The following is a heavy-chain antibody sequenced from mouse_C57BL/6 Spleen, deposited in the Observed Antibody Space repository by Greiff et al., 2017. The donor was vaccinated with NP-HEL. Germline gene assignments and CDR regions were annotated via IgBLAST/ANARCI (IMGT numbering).Heavy chain of an antibody. CDR2: MSSGSRTI. CDR1: GFTFSDYG. V-gene: IGHV5-17*01. Sequence: VQLQQSGGGLVKPGGSLKLSCAASGFTFSDYGMHWVRQAPEKGLEWVAYMSSGSRTIYYADTVKGRFTISRDNAKNTLFLQMTSLRSEDTAMYYCASYYYGSAWFAYWGQGTLVTVSA. J-gene: IGHJ3*01. D-gene: IGHD1-1*01. CDR3: ASYYYGSAWFAY.